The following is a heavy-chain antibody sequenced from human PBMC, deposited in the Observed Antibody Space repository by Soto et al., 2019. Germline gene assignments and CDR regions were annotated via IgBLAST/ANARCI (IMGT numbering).Heavy chain of an antibody. D-gene: IGHD6-13*01. J-gene: IGHJ4*02. CDR2: IYYSGST. Sequence: SETLSLTCTVSGGSISSSSYYWGWIRQPPGKGLEWIGSIYYSGSTYYNPSLKSRVTISVDTSKNQFSLKLSSVTAADTAVYYCARRVPYSSRWYFDYWGQATRVTGSS. V-gene: IGHV4-39*01. CDR3: ARRVPYSSRWYFDY. CDR1: GGSISSSSYY.